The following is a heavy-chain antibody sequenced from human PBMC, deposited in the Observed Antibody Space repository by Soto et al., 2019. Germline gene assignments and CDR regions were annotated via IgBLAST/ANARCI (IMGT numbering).Heavy chain of an antibody. V-gene: IGHV4-30-2*01. D-gene: IGHD2-2*01. CDR1: GECICRGWQS. CDR2: MYHSGST. CDR3: ARVPDY. J-gene: IGHJ4*02. Sequence: PFEMRSVNCGVGGECICRGWQSWLWIRQPPGKGLEWIGYMYHSGSTYYNPSLKSRVTISIDRSKNQFSLKLSSVTAADTAVYYCARVPDYLGQGILVTAS.